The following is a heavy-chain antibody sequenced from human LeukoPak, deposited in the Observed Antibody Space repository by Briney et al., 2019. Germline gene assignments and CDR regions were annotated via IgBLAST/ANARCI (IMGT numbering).Heavy chain of an antibody. CDR2: INHSGST. V-gene: IGHV4-34*01. J-gene: IGHJ6*02. CDR3: AREYYYDSSGYFGYYYYGMDV. D-gene: IGHD3-22*01. CDR1: GGSCSGYY. Sequence: SETLSLTCAVYGGSCSGYYWSWIRQPPGKGLEWIGEINHSGSTNYNPSLKSRVTISVDTSKNQFSLKLSSVTAADTAVYYCAREYYYDSSGYFGYYYYGMDVWGQGTTVTVSS.